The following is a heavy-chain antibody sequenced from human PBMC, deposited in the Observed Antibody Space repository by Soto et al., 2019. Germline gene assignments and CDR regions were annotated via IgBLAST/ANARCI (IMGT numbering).Heavy chain of an antibody. Sequence: PGGSLRLSCAASGFTFSSYAMHWVRQAPGKGLEYVSAISSNGSSTYYANSVKGRFTISRDNAKNSLYLQMNSLRAEDTAVYYCARDYGDYGGEWATAYYYYYYMDVWGKGTTVTVSS. CDR3: ARDYGDYGGEWATAYYYYYYMDV. D-gene: IGHD4-17*01. CDR2: ISSNGSST. V-gene: IGHV3-64*04. J-gene: IGHJ6*03. CDR1: GFTFSSYA.